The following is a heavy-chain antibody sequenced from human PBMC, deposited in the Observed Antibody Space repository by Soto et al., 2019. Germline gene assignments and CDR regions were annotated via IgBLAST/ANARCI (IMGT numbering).Heavy chain of an antibody. V-gene: IGHV1-69*01. Sequence: QVQLVQSGAEVKKPGSSVKVSCKASGGTSNNNANSWVRQAPGQGLEWMGGIVPVFGTANYAQKFRGRVKVTAEHSTRTLNMELSSLRSDDTAVYYCATLQGSGTYYDDDYWGQGTLVTVSS. CDR3: ATLQGSGTYYDDDY. J-gene: IGHJ4*02. CDR1: GGTSNNNA. CDR2: IVPVFGTA. D-gene: IGHD3-10*01.